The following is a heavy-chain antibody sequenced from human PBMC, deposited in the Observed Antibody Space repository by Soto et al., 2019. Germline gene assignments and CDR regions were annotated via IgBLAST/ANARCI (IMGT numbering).Heavy chain of an antibody. J-gene: IGHJ5*02. D-gene: IGHD5-18*01. Sequence: SETLSLTCTVSGGSISSSSYYWGWIRQPPGKGLEWIGSIYYSGSTYYNPSLKSRVTISVDTSKNQFSLKLSSVTAADTAVYYCARHIAGDTATENWFDPSGQGTLVTVSS. CDR1: GGSISSSSYY. CDR2: IYYSGST. V-gene: IGHV4-39*01. CDR3: ARHIAGDTATENWFDP.